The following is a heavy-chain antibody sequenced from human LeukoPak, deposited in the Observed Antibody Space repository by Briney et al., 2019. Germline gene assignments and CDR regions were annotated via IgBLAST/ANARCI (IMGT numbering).Heavy chain of an antibody. CDR1: GGSISSYY. D-gene: IGHD1-26*01. CDR2: IYYSGST. Sequence: SETLSLXCTVSGGSISSYYWSWIRQPPGKGLEWIGYIYYSGSTNYNPSLKSRVTISVDTSKNQFSLKLSSVTAADTAVYYCARQLGATYYFDYWGQGTLVTVSS. CDR3: ARQLGATYYFDY. J-gene: IGHJ4*02. V-gene: IGHV4-59*01.